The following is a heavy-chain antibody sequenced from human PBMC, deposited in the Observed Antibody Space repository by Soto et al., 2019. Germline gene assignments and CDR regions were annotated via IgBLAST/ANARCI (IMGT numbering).Heavy chain of an antibody. D-gene: IGHD2-2*01. V-gene: IGHV1-69*02. CDR3: ARGTGSSTASIDY. J-gene: IGHJ4*02. CDR2: IIPILGIA. Sequence: QVQLVQSGAEVKKPGSSVKVSCKASGGTFSSYTISWVRQAPGQGLEWMGRIIPILGIANYAQKFQGRVTITADKSPRPAYMELSSLRSEDTAVYYCARGTGSSTASIDYWGQGTLVTVSS. CDR1: GGTFSSYT.